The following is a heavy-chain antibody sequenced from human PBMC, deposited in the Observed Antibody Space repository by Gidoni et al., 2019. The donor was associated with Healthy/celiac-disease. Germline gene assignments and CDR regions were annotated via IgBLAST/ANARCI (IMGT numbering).Heavy chain of an antibody. Sequence: QVQLQESGPGLVKPSETLSLTRTVSAGSISSYYWSWIRQPPGKGLEWIGYIYYSGSTNYNPSLKSRVTISVDTSKNQFSLKLSSVTAADTAVYYCARSPGDYWGQGTLVTVSS. CDR2: IYYSGST. CDR3: ARSPGDY. J-gene: IGHJ4*02. V-gene: IGHV4-59*01. CDR1: AGSISSYY.